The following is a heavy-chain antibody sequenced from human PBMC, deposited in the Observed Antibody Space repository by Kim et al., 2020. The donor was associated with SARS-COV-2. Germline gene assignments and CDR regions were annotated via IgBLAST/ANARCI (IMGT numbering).Heavy chain of an antibody. V-gene: IGHV4-30-4*01. Sequence: SETLSLTCTVSGGSISSGDYYWSWIRQPPGKGLGWIGYIYYSGSTYYNPSLKSRVTISVDTSKNQFSLKLSSVTAADTAVYYCARTHYDSSSDLFDWGQGTLVTVSS. D-gene: IGHD3-22*01. J-gene: IGHJ4*02. CDR1: GGSISSGDYY. CDR2: IYYSGST. CDR3: ARTHYDSSSDLFD.